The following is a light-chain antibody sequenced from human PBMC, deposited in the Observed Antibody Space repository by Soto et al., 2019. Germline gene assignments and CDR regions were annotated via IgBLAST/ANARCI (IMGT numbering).Light chain of an antibody. V-gene: IGKV1-39*01. CDR3: QQAFSTPYT. J-gene: IGKJ2*01. CDR1: QSVSGY. CDR2: HAS. Sequence: DIQMTQSPSSLSASVGDSVTITCRASQSVSGYFNWYQQKQGKAPKLLIYHASTLENVVPSHFSVSGVGTDFTLTISGLRPDDFATYYCQQAFSTPYTFGQGTKLEN.